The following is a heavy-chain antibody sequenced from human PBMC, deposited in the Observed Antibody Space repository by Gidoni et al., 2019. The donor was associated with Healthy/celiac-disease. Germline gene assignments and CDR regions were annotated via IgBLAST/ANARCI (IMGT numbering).Heavy chain of an antibody. D-gene: IGHD6-19*01. CDR1: GGSISSSSYY. J-gene: IGHJ3*02. CDR2: IYYSGST. V-gene: IGHV4-39*01. CDR3: ARPLSKQWRRWGDAFDI. Sequence: QLQLQESGPGLVKPSETLSLTCTVSGGSISSSSYYWGWIRQPPVNVLEWIGSIYYSGSTYYYPSLKSRVTISVDTSKIQFSLKLSSVTAADTAVYYCARPLSKQWRRWGDAFDIWGQGTMVTVSS.